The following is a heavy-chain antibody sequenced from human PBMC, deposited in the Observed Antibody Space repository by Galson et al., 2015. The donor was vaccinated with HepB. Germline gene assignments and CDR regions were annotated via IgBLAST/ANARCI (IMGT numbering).Heavy chain of an antibody. CDR2: IYSDGSA. J-gene: IGHJ4*02. CDR1: GFSVSSQY. V-gene: IGHV3-53*01. CDR3: ARQLDN. Sequence: SLRLSCAASGFSVSSQYMTWVRQAPGEGLEWVSVIYSDGSAYYADSVKGRFTTSRDNFKNTLYLQMNSLRDEDTAVYYCARQLDNWGQGTLVTVSS.